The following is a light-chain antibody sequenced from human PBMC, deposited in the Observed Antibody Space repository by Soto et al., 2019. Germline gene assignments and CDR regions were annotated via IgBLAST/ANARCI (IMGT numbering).Light chain of an antibody. J-gene: IGLJ1*01. CDR1: SSNIGSNT. CDR2: SNN. CDR3: AAWDDSLNGYYV. Sequence: QTVLTQPPSASGTPGQRVSISCSGSSSNIGSNTVNWYQQLPGTAPKLVIYSNNQRPSGVPDRFSGSKSGTSASLAISGLQSEDEAYYYCAAWDDSLNGYYVFGTGTKVTV. V-gene: IGLV1-44*01.